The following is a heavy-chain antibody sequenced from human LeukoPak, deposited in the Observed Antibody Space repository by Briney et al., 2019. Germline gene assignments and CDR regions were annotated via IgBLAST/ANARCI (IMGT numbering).Heavy chain of an antibody. J-gene: IGHJ4*02. CDR2: ISSSSNKI. V-gene: IGHV3-48*01. CDR1: GFTFSGYS. CDR3: ATVAAAGHPPFDY. D-gene: IGHD6-13*01. Sequence: GGSLRLSCAASGFTFSGYSMNWVRQAPGKGLEWVSYISSSSNKIYYVDSVKGRFTTSRDNAKNSMYLQMNSLRAEDTAVYYCATVAAAGHPPFDYWGQGTLVTVSS.